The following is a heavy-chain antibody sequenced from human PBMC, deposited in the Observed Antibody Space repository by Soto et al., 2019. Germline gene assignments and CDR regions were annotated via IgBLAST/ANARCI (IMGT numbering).Heavy chain of an antibody. CDR1: GYSFTSYY. Sequence: QVQLVQSATEVKKPGASVKVSCKASGYSFTSYYMHWVRQAPGQGLEWMGIINPNGGSTSYAQKFQGRITMTRDTSTSTVYMEVSSLRSEDTAVYYCATEMYLATTIRYFDYWGQGTLVTVSS. CDR2: INPNGGST. CDR3: ATEMYLATTIRYFDY. V-gene: IGHV1-46*01. D-gene: IGHD5-12*01. J-gene: IGHJ4*02.